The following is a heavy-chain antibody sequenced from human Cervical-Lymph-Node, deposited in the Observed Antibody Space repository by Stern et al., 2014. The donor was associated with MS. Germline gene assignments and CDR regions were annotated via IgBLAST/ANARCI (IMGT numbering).Heavy chain of an antibody. Sequence: VQLVESGAEVKKPGESLKISCKGSGYTFTNNWIAWVRQMPGKGLEWMGIIYPDDSDNRYSPPLRAQVNSPAKKPRGTATLQWSSQKAGDSAVYYWARHPPRRKWDDPNYGMDVWGQGTTVTVSS. V-gene: IGHV5-51*04. CDR1: GYTFTNNW. J-gene: IGHJ6*02. CDR3: ARHPPRRKWDDPNYGMDV. D-gene: IGHD1-1*01. CDR2: IYPDDSDN.